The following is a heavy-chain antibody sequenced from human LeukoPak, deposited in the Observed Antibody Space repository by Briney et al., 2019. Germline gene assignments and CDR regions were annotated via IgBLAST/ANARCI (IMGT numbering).Heavy chain of an antibody. CDR2: IYTSGST. D-gene: IGHD1-26*01. CDR1: GGSISSGSYY. CDR3: AREVGAISFFDY. Sequence: SQALSLTCTVSGGSISSGSYYWSWIRQPAGKGLECIGRIYTSGSTNYNPSLKSRVTISVDTSKNQFSLKLSSVTAADTAVYYCAREVGAISFFDYWGQGTLVTVSS. V-gene: IGHV4-61*02. J-gene: IGHJ4*02.